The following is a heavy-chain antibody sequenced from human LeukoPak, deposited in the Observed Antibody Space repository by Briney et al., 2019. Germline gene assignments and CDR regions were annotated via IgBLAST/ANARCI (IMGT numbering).Heavy chain of an antibody. J-gene: IGHJ3*01. D-gene: IGHD3-10*01. Sequence: GGSLRLSCAASGFTFSSCSMNWVRQAPGKGLEWVSSISSSSSYIYYADSVKGRFTISRDNAKNSLYLQMNSLRAEDTAVYYCARDLGHYYGSGSYYCWGQGTMVTVSS. CDR3: ARDLGHYYGSGSYYC. CDR2: ISSSSSYI. CDR1: GFTFSSCS. V-gene: IGHV3-21*01.